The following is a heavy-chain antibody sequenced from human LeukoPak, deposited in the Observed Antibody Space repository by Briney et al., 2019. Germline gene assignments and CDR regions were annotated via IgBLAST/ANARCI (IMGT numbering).Heavy chain of an antibody. CDR2: INWNGGSI. J-gene: IGHJ4*02. D-gene: IGHD5/OR15-5a*01. Sequence: GGSLRLSCAASGFTFDDYGMSWVRQAPGKGLEWVSGINWNGGSIGYADSVKGRFTISRDNAKKSLYLQMSRLRAEDTALYYCARAGLEVYYFDYWGQGTLVTVSS. CDR3: ARAGLEVYYFDY. V-gene: IGHV3-20*04. CDR1: GFTFDDYG.